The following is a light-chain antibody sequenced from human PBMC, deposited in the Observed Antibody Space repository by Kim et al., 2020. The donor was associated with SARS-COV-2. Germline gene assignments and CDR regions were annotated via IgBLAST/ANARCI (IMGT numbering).Light chain of an antibody. CDR3: QSFDISLSGFVI. CDR1: NSSIGAGFD. V-gene: IGLV1-40*01. Sequence: VTISCTGSNSSIGAGFDVHWYQQVPGTAPKLLISDNNNRPSGVPDRISTSESDTSVSLAISGLQPEDEADYYCQSFDISLSGFVIFGGGTQLTVL. J-gene: IGLJ2*01. CDR2: DNN.